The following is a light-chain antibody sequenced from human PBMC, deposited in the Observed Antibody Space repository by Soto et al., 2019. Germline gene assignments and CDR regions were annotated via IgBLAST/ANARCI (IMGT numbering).Light chain of an antibody. V-gene: IGLV2-14*01. CDR2: EVT. CDR1: SSDIGRYNF. Sequence: QSALTQPASVSGSPGQSITISCTGTSSDIGRYNFVSWYQQHPCKAPKLLVYEVTNRPSGVSNRFSGSKSGNTASLTIFGLQTEDEADYYCSSYTSVTTFVVFGTGTKLTVL. CDR3: SSYTSVTTFVV. J-gene: IGLJ1*01.